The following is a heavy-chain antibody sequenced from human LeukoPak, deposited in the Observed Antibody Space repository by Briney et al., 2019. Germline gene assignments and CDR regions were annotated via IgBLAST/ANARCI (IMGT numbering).Heavy chain of an antibody. D-gene: IGHD3-10*01. CDR3: AKDGISMVRGLKSQYYYYMDV. V-gene: IGHV3-23*01. CDR1: GFTFSSYG. CDR2: ISGSGGST. Sequence: GGSLRLSCAASGFTFSSYGMSWVRQAPGKGLEWVSAISGSGGSTYYADSVKGRFTISRDNSKNTLYLQMNSLRVEDTAVYYCAKDGISMVRGLKSQYYYYMDVWGKGTTVTISS. J-gene: IGHJ6*03.